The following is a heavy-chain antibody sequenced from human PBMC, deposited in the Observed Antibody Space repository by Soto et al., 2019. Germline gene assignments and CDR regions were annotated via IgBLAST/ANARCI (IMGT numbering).Heavy chain of an antibody. V-gene: IGHV3-23*01. Sequence: GGSLRLSCAASEFTFSNYAMSWVRQAPGKGLEWVSAISGSGGSTYYADSVKGRFTISRDNSKNTLYLQMNSLRAEDTAVYYCARTSSYDFWSGSLRVYYFDYWGQGTLVTVSS. CDR2: ISGSGGST. CDR1: EFTFSNYA. J-gene: IGHJ4*02. D-gene: IGHD3-3*01. CDR3: ARTSSYDFWSGSLRVYYFDY.